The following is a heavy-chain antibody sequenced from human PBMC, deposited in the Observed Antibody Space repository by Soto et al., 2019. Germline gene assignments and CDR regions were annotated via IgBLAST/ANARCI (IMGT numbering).Heavy chain of an antibody. CDR2: ISSSSSYI. Sequence: GSLRLSCAASGFTFSSYSMNWVRQAPGKGLEWVSSISSSSSYIYYADSVKGRFTISRDNAKNSLYLQMNSLRAEDTAVYYCARALGWWYGGNSNLSPFDYWGQGTLVTV. V-gene: IGHV3-21*01. D-gene: IGHD2-15*01. J-gene: IGHJ4*02. CDR3: ARALGWWYGGNSNLSPFDY. CDR1: GFTFSSYS.